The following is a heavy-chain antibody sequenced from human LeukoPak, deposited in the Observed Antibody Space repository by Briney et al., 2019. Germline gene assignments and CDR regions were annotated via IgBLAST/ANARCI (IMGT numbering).Heavy chain of an antibody. CDR2: ISGSAGNT. J-gene: IGHJ4*01. V-gene: IGHV3-23*01. CDR3: ARELGTTPFFDY. D-gene: IGHD1-7*01. CDR1: GFTFSSYA. Sequence: GGSLRLSCAGSGFTFSSYAMSWVRQAPGKWPEWVSAISGSAGNTYYPDSVKGRFTISRDNSQNTLYLQMNSLRAEDTAVYYCARELGTTPFFDYWGQGTLVTVSS.